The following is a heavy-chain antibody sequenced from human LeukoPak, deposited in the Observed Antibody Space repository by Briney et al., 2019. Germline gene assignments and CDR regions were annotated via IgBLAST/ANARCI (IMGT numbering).Heavy chain of an antibody. CDR3: ARDITMVRGVIDY. CDR1: GFTFSNYW. V-gene: IGHV3-74*01. D-gene: IGHD3-10*01. J-gene: IGHJ4*02. CDR2: IHGDGSST. Sequence: GGSLRLSCAASGFTFSNYWMHWVRQAPGKGLVWVSRIHGDGSSTNYADSVKGRFTITRDNAKNTVYLQMNSLRAEDTAVYYCARDITMVRGVIDYWGRGTLVTVSS.